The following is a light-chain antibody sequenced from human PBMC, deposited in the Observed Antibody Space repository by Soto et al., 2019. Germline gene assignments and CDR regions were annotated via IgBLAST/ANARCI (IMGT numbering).Light chain of an antibody. CDR2: AAP. Sequence: DLQMTQSPSSLSASVVARVNITGRASQSISSYLNWYQQKPGKAPKLLIYAAPSLQSGVPSRFSGSGSGTGFTLTISSLQPEDFATYYCQKSYSTLWTFGKGTKGDIK. V-gene: IGKV1-39*01. CDR1: QSISSY. J-gene: IGKJ1*01. CDR3: QKSYSTLWT.